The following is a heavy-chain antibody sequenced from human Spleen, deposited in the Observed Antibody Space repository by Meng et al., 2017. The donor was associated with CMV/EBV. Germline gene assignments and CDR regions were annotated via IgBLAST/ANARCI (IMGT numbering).Heavy chain of an antibody. Sequence: GGSLRLSCAASGFTFSSSAMHWVRQAPGKGLEWVAYIRYDGTIKYYADSVKGRFTISRDNYKNTLYLEMNSLRAEDTAVYYCAKEIESSSSGMDVWGQGTTVTVSS. J-gene: IGHJ6*02. CDR3: AKEIESSSSGMDV. CDR2: IRYDGTIK. D-gene: IGHD6-13*01. V-gene: IGHV3-30*02. CDR1: GFTFSSSA.